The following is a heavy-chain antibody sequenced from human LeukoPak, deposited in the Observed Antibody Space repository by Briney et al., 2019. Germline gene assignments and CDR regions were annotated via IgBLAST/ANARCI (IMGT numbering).Heavy chain of an antibody. CDR2: IYYSGIT. D-gene: IGHD3-16*01. CDR3: ARVGVVFDY. Sequence: PSETLSLTCAVYGGSFSSYYWGWIRQPPGKGLEWIGSIYYSGITYYNPSLKSRVTIPVDTSKNQFSLKLSSVTAADTAVYYCARVGVVFDYWGQGTLVTVSS. V-gene: IGHV4-39*01. CDR1: GGSFSSYY. J-gene: IGHJ4*02.